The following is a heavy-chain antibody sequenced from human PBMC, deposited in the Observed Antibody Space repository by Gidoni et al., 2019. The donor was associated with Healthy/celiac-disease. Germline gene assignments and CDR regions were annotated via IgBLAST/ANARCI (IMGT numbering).Heavy chain of an antibody. D-gene: IGHD3-3*01. J-gene: IGHJ6*02. V-gene: IGHV3-11*01. Sequence: VQLVESGGGLVKPGGSLRLSCAASGFTFSDYYMSWIRQAPGKGLEWVSYISSSGSTIYYADSVKGRFTISRDNAKNSLYLQMNSLRAEDTAVYYCARDRGNYDFWSGYYRYYYYGMDVWGQGTTVTVSS. CDR2: ISSSGSTI. CDR1: GFTFSDYY. CDR3: ARDRGNYDFWSGYYRYYYYGMDV.